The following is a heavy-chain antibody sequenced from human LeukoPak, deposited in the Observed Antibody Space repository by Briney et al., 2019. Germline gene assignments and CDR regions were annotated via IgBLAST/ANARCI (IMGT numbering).Heavy chain of an antibody. J-gene: IGHJ4*02. CDR2: IRGSGGST. CDR1: GFTFSSYA. CDR3: AKFFAPSGGASGWTWTIDN. D-gene: IGHD6-25*01. Sequence: PGGSLRLSCVASGFTFSSYAMSWVRQAPGKGLEWVSAIRGSGGSTYYADSVKDRFTISRDNSKNTLYLQMNSLRAEDTAVYYCAKFFAPSGGASGWTWTIDNWGQGTLVIVSS. V-gene: IGHV3-23*01.